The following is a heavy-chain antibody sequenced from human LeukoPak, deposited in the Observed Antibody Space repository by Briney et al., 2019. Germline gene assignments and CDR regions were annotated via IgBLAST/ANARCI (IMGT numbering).Heavy chain of an antibody. D-gene: IGHD3-3*02. CDR2: INPSGGST. V-gene: IGHV1-46*01. CDR1: GYTFTSYY. CDR3: ARASISTIPSGFDP. J-gene: IGHJ5*02. Sequence: GASVKVSCKASGYTFTSYYMHWVRQAPGQGLEWMGIINPSGGSTSYAQKLQGRVTMTTDTSTSTAYMELRSLRSDDTAVYYCARASISTIPSGFDPWGQGTLVTVSS.